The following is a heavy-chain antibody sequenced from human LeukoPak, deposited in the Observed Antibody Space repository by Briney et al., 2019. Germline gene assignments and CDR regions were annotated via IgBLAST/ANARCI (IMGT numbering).Heavy chain of an antibody. D-gene: IGHD3-10*01. J-gene: IGHJ4*02. CDR3: ARGDMVRPVYYFDY. Sequence: GGSLRLSCAASGFTFSSYEMNWVRQAPGKGLEWVSSISSSSSYIYYADSVKGRFTISRDNAKNSLYLQMNSLRAEDTAVYYCARGDMVRPVYYFDYWGQGTLVTVSS. CDR2: ISSSSSYI. CDR1: GFTFSSYE. V-gene: IGHV3-21*01.